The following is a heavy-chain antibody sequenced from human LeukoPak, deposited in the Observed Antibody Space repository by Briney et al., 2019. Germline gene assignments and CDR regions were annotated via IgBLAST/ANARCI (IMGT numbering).Heavy chain of an antibody. CDR2: VNPNSGNT. V-gene: IGHV1-8*01. Sequence: GASVKVSCKASGYTFTSYDINWVRQATGQGLEWMGWVNPNSGNTGYAQKFQGRVTMTRNTSISTAYMELSSLRSEDTAVYYCARKIAAAGTGFDYWGQGTLVTVSS. D-gene: IGHD6-13*01. CDR3: ARKIAAAGTGFDY. J-gene: IGHJ4*02. CDR1: GYTFTSYD.